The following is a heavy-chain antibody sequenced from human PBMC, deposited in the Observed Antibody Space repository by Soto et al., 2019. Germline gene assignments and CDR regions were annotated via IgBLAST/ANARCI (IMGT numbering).Heavy chain of an antibody. D-gene: IGHD6-13*01. J-gene: IGHJ6*02. CDR3: ARSRVTGYSSYGMDV. CDR1: GYTFTSYG. Sequence: ASVKVSCKASGYTFTSYGISWVRQAPGQGLEWMGWISAYNGNTNYAQKLQGRVTMTTDTSTSTAYMELRSLRSDDTAVYYCARSRVTGYSSYGMDVWGQGTTVTVSS. V-gene: IGHV1-18*04. CDR2: ISAYNGNT.